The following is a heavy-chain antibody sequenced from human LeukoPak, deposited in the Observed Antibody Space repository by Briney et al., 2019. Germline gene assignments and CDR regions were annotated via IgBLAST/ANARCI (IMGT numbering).Heavy chain of an antibody. CDR2: IYYSGST. J-gene: IGHJ4*02. CDR3: ARGRREWLSWYFDY. V-gene: IGHV4-59*12. CDR1: GGSISSYY. Sequence: SETLSLTCTVSGGSISSYYWSWIRQPPGKGLEWIGYIYYSGSTNYNPSLKSRVTISVDTSKNQFSLKLSSVTAADTAVYYCARGRREWLSWYFDYWGQGTLVTVSS. D-gene: IGHD3-3*01.